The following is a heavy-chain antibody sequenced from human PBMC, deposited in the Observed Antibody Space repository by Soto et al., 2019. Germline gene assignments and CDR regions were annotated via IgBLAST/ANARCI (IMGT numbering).Heavy chain of an antibody. D-gene: IGHD3-16*02. J-gene: IGHJ3*01. CDR3: AKDRGIIVKAGDAFDV. Sequence: EVQMLESGGGLVQPGGSLRLSCAASGFTFNTYAMSWVRQAPGKGLEWVSGISASGDGTYYADSVKGRFTVSRDNSRNTLYLQMSNLRAEDTAIYYCAKDRGIIVKAGDAFDVWGQGTKVTVSS. CDR1: GFTFNTYA. V-gene: IGHV3-23*01. CDR2: ISASGDGT.